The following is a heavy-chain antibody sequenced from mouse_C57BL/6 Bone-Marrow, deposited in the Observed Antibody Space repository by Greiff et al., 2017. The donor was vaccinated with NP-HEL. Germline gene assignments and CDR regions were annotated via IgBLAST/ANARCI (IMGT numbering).Heavy chain of an antibody. CDR2: IYPRSGNT. V-gene: IGHV1-81*01. CDR3: ARWIYYDYGADY. D-gene: IGHD2-4*01. J-gene: IGHJ2*01. CDR1: GYTFTSYG. Sequence: ESGAELARPGASVKLSCKASGYTFTSYGISWVKQRTGQGLEWIGEIYPRSGNTYYNEKFKGKATLTADKSSSTAYMELRSLTSEDSAVYFCARWIYYDYGADYWGQGTTLTVSS.